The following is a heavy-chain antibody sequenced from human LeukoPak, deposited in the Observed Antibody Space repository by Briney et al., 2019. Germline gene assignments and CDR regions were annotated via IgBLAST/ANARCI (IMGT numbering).Heavy chain of an antibody. J-gene: IGHJ4*02. D-gene: IGHD3-16*02. V-gene: IGHV3-15*01. CDR2: IKSKTDGGTT. CDR3: TGRGYDYVWGSYPSSQGLDY. Sequence: GGSLRLSCAASGFTFSNAWMSWVRQAPGKGLEWVGRIKSKTDGGTTDYAAPVKGRFTISRDDSKNTLYLQMNSLKTEDTAVYYCTGRGYDYVWGSYPSSQGLDYWGQGTLVTVSS. CDR1: GFTFSNAW.